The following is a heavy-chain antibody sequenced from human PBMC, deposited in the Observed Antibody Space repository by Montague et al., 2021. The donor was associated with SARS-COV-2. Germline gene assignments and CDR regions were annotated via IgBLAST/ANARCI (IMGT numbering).Heavy chain of an antibody. CDR2: ICDSGDST. CDR1: GFTFSSHA. J-gene: IGHJ6*02. V-gene: IGHV3-23*01. Sequence: SLRLSCAASGFTFSSHAMSWVRQAPGRGLEWVSGICDSGDSTYYADSVKGRFTISRDNSNNMLYLQMISLRVEDTAAYYCARHFQSGSYGAYYYYGMDVWGQGTTVTVSS. D-gene: IGHD1-26*01. CDR3: ARHFQSGSYGAYYYYGMDV.